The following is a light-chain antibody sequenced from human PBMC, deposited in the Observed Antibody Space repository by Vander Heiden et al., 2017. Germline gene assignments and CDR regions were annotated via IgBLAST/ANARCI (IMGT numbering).Light chain of an antibody. CDR1: SSDVGGYNY. CDR2: DVS. J-gene: IGLJ1*01. CDR3: SSSTSSRTLV. V-gene: IGLV2-14*01. Sequence: QSALTQPASVSGSPGQSITISCTGTSSDVGGYNYVSWYQQHPGKAPILMMYDVSNRPSGVSNRFSGSKSGNTASLTISGLQAEDEADYYCSSSTSSRTLVFGTGTKLTVL.